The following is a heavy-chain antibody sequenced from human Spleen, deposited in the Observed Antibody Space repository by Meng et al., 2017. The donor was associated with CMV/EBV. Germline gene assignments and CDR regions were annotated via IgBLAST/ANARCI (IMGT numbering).Heavy chain of an antibody. CDR3: ARDSSYCSSTSCNRLDY. J-gene: IGHJ4*02. D-gene: IGHD2-2*01. CDR1: GFTVSNNY. V-gene: IGHV3-66*03. CDR2: IYSCGST. Sequence: GGSLRLSCAASGFTVSNNYMTWVRQAPGKGLEWVSVIYSCGSTYYADSVKGRFTISRDNSKNTLYLQMNSLRAEDTAVYYCARDSSYCSSTSCNRLDYWGQGTLVTVSS.